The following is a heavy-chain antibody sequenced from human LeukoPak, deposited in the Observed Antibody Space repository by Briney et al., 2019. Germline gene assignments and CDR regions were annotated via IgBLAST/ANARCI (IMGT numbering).Heavy chain of an antibody. J-gene: IGHJ3*02. Sequence: ASVEVSCNASGYTFPGYYMHWVRQAPGQGLEWMGWINPNSGGTNYAQKIQGRVTMTRDTSISTAYMELSRLRSDDTAVYYCARVLDDSGGYYFILGLFDIWGLGTMVTVSS. CDR2: INPNSGGT. CDR1: GYTFPGYY. CDR3: ARVLDDSGGYYFILGLFDI. V-gene: IGHV1-2*02. D-gene: IGHD3-22*01.